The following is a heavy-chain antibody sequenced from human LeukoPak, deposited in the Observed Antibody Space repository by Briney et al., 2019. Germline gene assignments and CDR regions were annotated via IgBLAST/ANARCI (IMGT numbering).Heavy chain of an antibody. V-gene: IGHV4-4*07. Sequence: SETLSLTCTVSGGSISSYYWSWIRQPAGKGLEWIGRIYTSGSTNYNPSLKSRVTMSVDTSKNQFSLKLSSVTAADTAVYYCARAPVPPLRWGSWYFDLWGRGTLVTVSS. J-gene: IGHJ2*01. CDR1: GGSISSYY. CDR2: IYTSGST. D-gene: IGHD2-2*01. CDR3: ARAPVPPLRWGSWYFDL.